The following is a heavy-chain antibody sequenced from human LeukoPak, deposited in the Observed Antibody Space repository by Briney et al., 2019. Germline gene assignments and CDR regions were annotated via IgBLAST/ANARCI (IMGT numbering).Heavy chain of an antibody. CDR3: ATASRYFDWLSPSDY. Sequence: ASVKVSCKASGYTFTGYYMHWVRQAPGQGLEWMGWVNPNSGGTNYAQKFQGRVTMTRDTSISTAYMELSRLRSDDTAVYYCATASRYFDWLSPSDYWGLGTLVTVSS. D-gene: IGHD3-9*01. V-gene: IGHV1-2*02. CDR1: GYTFTGYY. CDR2: VNPNSGGT. J-gene: IGHJ4*02.